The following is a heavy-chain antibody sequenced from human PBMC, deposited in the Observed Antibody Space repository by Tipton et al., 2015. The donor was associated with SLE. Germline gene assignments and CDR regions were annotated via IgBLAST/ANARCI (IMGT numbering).Heavy chain of an antibody. CDR1: SGSISNYY. CDR2: IYYSGST. CDR3: ARQVAGIDYYYYYMDV. V-gene: IGHV4-59*08. Sequence: TLSLTCTVSSGSISNYYWSWIRQPPGRGLEWIAYIYYSGSTNYNPSLESRVTISVDTSNNQFSLKLSSVTAADTAVYYCARQVAGIDYYYYYMDVWGKGTTVTVSS. J-gene: IGHJ6*03. D-gene: IGHD6-19*01.